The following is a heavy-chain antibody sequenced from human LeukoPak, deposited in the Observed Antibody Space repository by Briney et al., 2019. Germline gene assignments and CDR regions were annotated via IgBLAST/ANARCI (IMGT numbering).Heavy chain of an antibody. J-gene: IGHJ6*02. CDR2: ISSSGSTI. V-gene: IGHV3-48*03. CDR3: ARENRVTTLYYYYGMGV. CDR1: GFTFSSYE. D-gene: IGHD4-11*01. Sequence: PGGSLRLSCAASGFTFSSYEMNWVRQAPGKGLEWVSYISSSGSTIYYADSVKGRFTISRDNAKNSLYLQMNSLRAEDTAVYYCARENRVTTLYYYYGMGVWGQGTMVTVSS.